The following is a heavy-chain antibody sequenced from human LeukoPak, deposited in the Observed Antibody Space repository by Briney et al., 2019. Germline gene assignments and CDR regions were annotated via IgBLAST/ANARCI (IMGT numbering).Heavy chain of an antibody. D-gene: IGHD5-18*01. J-gene: IGHJ4*02. V-gene: IGHV1-2*02. CDR3: ARVSPAGHSYYFVY. CDR1: GYTFTGYY. Sequence: ASVKVSCKASGYTFTGYYMYWVRQAPGQGLEWMGWINPNSGGTNYAQKFQGRVTMTRDTSISTAYMELSRLRSDDTAVYYCARVSPAGHSYYFVYWGQGTLVTVSS. CDR2: INPNSGGT.